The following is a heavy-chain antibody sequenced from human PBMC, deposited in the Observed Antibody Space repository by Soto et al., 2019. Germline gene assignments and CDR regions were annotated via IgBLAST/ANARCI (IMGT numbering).Heavy chain of an antibody. CDR1: GFTFSSYG. V-gene: IGHV3-33*08. D-gene: IGHD6-13*01. J-gene: IGHJ5*02. CDR2: IWYDGSNK. Sequence: GGSLRLSCAASGFTFSSYGMHWVRQAPGKGLEWVAVIWYDGSNKYYADSVKGRFTINPDTSKNQFSLQLNSVTPEDTAVYYCARSGQQLVRSLVWFDPWGQGTLVTVSS. CDR3: ARSGQQLVRSLVWFDP.